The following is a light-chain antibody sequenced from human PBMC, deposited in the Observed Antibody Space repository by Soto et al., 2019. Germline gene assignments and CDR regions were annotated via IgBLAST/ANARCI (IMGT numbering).Light chain of an antibody. Sequence: QSVLTQPPFASGSPGQSVTISCIGTSSDVGYYNYVSWYQQHPGRAPTLMIYEVSERPSGVPARFSGSKSGNTAYLTVSGLQAEDEADYYCSSVAGGQFVFGTGTKLTVL. CDR3: SSVAGGQFV. CDR2: EVS. CDR1: SSDVGYYNY. V-gene: IGLV2-8*01. J-gene: IGLJ1*01.